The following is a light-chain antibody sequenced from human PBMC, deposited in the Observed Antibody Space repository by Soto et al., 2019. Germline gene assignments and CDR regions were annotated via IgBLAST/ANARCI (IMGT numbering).Light chain of an antibody. V-gene: IGKV1-39*01. J-gene: IGKJ1*01. Sequence: DIQMAQSPSSVSASVRDTVTITCRASQDISSWVAWYQQKPGKAPKLLISAASSLQSGVPSRFSGSGSGTDFTLTISSLQPEDFATYYCQQSYSTPWTFGQGTKVDIK. CDR3: QQSYSTPWT. CDR1: QDISSW. CDR2: AAS.